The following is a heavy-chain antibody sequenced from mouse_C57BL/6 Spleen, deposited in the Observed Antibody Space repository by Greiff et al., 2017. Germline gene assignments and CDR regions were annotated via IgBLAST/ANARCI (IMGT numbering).Heavy chain of an antibody. D-gene: IGHD3-2*02. CDR3: ARGGAQATFAY. CDR2: ISYDGSN. V-gene: IGHV3-6*01. Sequence: EVQLQESGPGLVKPSQSLSLTCSVTGYSITSGYYWNWIRQFPGNKLEWMGYISYDGSNNYNPSLKNRISITRDTSKNQFFLKLNSVTTEDAATYYCARGGAQATFAYWGQGTLVTVSA. J-gene: IGHJ3*01. CDR1: GYSITSGYY.